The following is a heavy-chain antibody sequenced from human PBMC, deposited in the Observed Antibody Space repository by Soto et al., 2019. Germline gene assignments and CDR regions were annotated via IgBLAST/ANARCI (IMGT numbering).Heavy chain of an antibody. J-gene: IGHJ4*02. CDR1: GDSFTNYG. CDR3: ARDGSGDSCYRIFDY. V-gene: IGHV1-18*01. Sequence: QVQLVQSGAEVKKPGASVKVSCKASGDSFTNYGISWVRQAPGQGLEWMGWIRVYNGNTNYAQKFQGRVTMTTDTSTSTAYMELRSLRSDDTAVYYCARDGSGDSCYRIFDYWGQGTLVTVSS. D-gene: IGHD2-15*01. CDR2: IRVYNGNT.